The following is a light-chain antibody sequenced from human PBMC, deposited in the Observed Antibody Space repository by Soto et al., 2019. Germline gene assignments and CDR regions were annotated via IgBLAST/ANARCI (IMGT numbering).Light chain of an antibody. Sequence: EIVMTQSPATLSVSPGERATLSCRASQSVSSNLAWYQQKPGQAPRLLIYGASTRATGIPARFSGSGSGTEFTLTISSLQSEDFALYYCQQYSDLYTFGQGTKLEIK. CDR3: QQYSDLYT. CDR1: QSVSSN. V-gene: IGKV3-15*01. J-gene: IGKJ2*01. CDR2: GAS.